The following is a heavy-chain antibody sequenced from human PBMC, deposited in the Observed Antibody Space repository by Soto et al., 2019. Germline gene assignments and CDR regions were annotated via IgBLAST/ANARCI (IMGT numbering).Heavy chain of an antibody. V-gene: IGHV4-39*01. Sequence: SDTLSLTCTVSGRSISSSSYYWGWIRQPPGKGLEWIGSISYSGSTYYSPSLKSRVTISVDTSKNQFSLKVSSVTAADTAVYYCARRGLSSSSWFYYYGLDVWGQGTTVTVS. CDR2: ISYSGST. CDR3: ARRGLSSSSWFYYYGLDV. J-gene: IGHJ6*02. CDR1: GRSISSSSYY. D-gene: IGHD6-13*01.